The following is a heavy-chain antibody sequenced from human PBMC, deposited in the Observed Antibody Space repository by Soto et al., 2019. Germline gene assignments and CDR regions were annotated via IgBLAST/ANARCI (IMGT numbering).Heavy chain of an antibody. CDR3: ARSIGSGGVIGGFDY. CDR2: IIPIFDTP. J-gene: IGHJ4*02. CDR1: GGTFKNYE. V-gene: IGHV1-69*13. D-gene: IGHD3-16*02. Sequence: AVKVSCKACGGTFKNYEMNWVRQAPGQGLEWMGGIIPIFDTPNYAQKFQGRVTITVDESTNTAYMDLSSLRFDDTAVYFCARSIGSGGVIGGFDYWGQGTLVTVSS.